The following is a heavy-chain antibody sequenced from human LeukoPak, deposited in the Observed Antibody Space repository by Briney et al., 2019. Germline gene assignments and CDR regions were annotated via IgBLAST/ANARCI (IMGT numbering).Heavy chain of an antibody. CDR3: ARRAGAYSHPYDY. Sequence: GGSLRLSCAASGFTFSSSAMNWVRQAPGKGLEWVSAISGSGGSTYYADSVKGRFTISRDNSKNTLYLQMNSLRAEDTALYYCARRAGAYSHPYDYWGQGTLVTVSS. CDR1: GFTFSSSA. J-gene: IGHJ4*02. V-gene: IGHV3-23*01. CDR2: ISGSGGST. D-gene: IGHD4/OR15-4a*01.